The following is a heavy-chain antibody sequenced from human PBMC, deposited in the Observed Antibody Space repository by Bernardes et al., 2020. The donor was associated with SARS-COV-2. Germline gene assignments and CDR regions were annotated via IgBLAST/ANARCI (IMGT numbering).Heavy chain of an antibody. CDR1: GFTFSSSA. D-gene: IGHD6-6*01. V-gene: IGHV3-23*01. Sequence: GGSLRLSCAASGFTFSSSAMSWVRQAPGKGLEWVSAISGSGGSTYYADSVKGRFTISRDNSKNTLYLQMNSLRAEDTAVYYCAKGEYSSSSGYYYYGMDVWGQGTTVTVSS. CDR2: ISGSGGST. J-gene: IGHJ6*02. CDR3: AKGEYSSSSGYYYYGMDV.